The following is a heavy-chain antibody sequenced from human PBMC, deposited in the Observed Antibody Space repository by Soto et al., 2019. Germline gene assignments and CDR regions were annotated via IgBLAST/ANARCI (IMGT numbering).Heavy chain of an antibody. V-gene: IGHV3-11*06. CDR3: ARDRVTPDYGDYGGVYYYYGMDV. CDR1: GFTFSDYY. D-gene: IGHD4-17*01. J-gene: IGHJ6*02. CDR2: ISSSSSYT. Sequence: GGSLRLSCAASGFTFSDYYMSWIRQAPGKGLEWVSYISSSSSYTNYADSVKGRFTISRDNAKNSLYLQMNSLRAEDTAVYYCARDRVTPDYGDYGGVYYYYGMDVWGQGTTVTVSS.